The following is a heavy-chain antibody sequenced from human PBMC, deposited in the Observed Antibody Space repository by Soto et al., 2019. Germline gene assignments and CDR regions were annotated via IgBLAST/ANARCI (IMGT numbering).Heavy chain of an antibody. CDR1: GFTFSSYA. CDR3: ARDREQGRESYYYYYGMDV. Sequence: QVQLVESGGGVVQPGRSLRLSCAASGFTFSSYAMHWVRQAPGQGLEWVAVISYDGRNKYDADSVKGRFTISRDNSKNTLYLQMNSLRAEDTAVYYCARDREQGRESYYYYYGMDVWGQGTTVTVSS. J-gene: IGHJ6*02. V-gene: IGHV3-30-3*01. D-gene: IGHD6-19*01. CDR2: ISYDGRNK.